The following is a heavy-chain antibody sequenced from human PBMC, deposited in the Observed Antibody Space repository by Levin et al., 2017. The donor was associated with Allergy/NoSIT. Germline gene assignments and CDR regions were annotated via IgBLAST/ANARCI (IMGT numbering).Heavy chain of an antibody. CDR2: ISSSSSTI. D-gene: IGHD6-19*01. CDR1: GFTFSSYS. Sequence: GGSLRLSCAASGFTFSSYSMNWVRQAPGKGLEWVSYISSSSSTIYYADSVKGRFTISRDNAKNSLYLQMNSLRAEDTAVYYCARGPTASRIAVAGHHKTGLFDYWGQGTLVTVSS. V-gene: IGHV3-48*01. J-gene: IGHJ4*02. CDR3: ARGPTASRIAVAGHHKTGLFDY.